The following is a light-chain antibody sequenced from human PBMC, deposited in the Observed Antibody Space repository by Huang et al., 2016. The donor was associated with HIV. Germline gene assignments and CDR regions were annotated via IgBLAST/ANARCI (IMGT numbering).Light chain of an antibody. V-gene: IGKV3-15*01. J-gene: IGKJ4*01. CDR3: QHYSNWPPLT. CDR2: CAS. CDR1: QSIGTN. Sequence: IILTQSPATLSVSPGEGATLPCRASQSIGTNLAWYQQGPGQAPRLLVYCASTRAAGVPVRFSGSGSGTQFNLTLSSRQSEDFATYYCQHYSNWPPLTFGGGTKVDI.